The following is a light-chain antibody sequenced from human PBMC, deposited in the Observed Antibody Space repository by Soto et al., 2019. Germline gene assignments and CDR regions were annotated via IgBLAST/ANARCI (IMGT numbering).Light chain of an antibody. CDR3: QVWDTGSDQYV. V-gene: IGLV3-21*04. CDR1: DIGTKS. J-gene: IGLJ1*01. CDR2: YDS. Sequence: SYVLTQPPSVSVAPGKTVSITCGADDIGTKSVHWYQQKPGQAPLLVIYYDSDRLSGIPERFSGSNSGNTATLTISGVEAGDEDDYFCQVWDTGSDQYVFGSGTKLTVL.